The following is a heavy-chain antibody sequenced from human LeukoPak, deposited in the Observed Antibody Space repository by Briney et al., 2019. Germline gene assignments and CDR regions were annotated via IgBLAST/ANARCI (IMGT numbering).Heavy chain of an antibody. CDR2: ISSSGSTI. CDR1: GFTFSSYE. J-gene: IGHJ4*02. Sequence: TGGSLRLSCAASGFTFSSYEMNWVRQAPGKGLEWVSYISSSGSTIYYADSVKGRFTISRDNAKNSLYLQMNSLRVEDTALYYCAKVAPQKGIAVAGALDYWGQGTLVTVSS. V-gene: IGHV3-48*03. D-gene: IGHD6-19*01. CDR3: AKVAPQKGIAVAGALDY.